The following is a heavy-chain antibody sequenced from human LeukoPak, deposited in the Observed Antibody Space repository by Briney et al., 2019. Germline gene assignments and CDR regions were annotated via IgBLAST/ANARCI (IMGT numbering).Heavy chain of an antibody. CDR2: IYYSGST. CDR1: GGSISSSSYY. CDR3: ARGRSWYGGVWFDP. D-gene: IGHD6-13*01. J-gene: IGHJ5*02. Sequence: NPSETLSLTCTVSGGSISSSSYYWGWIRQPPGKGLEWIGSIYYSGSTYYNPSLKSRVTISVDTSKNQLSLKLSSVTAADTAVYYCARGRSWYGGVWFDPWGQGTLVTVSS. V-gene: IGHV4-39*07.